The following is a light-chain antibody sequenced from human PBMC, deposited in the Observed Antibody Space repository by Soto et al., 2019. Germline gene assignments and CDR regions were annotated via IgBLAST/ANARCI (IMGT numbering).Light chain of an antibody. V-gene: IGKV1-39*01. J-gene: IGKJ1*01. Sequence: DIQMTQSPSSLSASVGDRVTITCRASENIASYLNWYQQKPGKAPTLLVYAASSLESGAPPRFSGTVSGTDFTLTITILQPDDLATYFCQQSYSTPWTFGQGTKVEL. CDR1: ENIASY. CDR3: QQSYSTPWT. CDR2: AAS.